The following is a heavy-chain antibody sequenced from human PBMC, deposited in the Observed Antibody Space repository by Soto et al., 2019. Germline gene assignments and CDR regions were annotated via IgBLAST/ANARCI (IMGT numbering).Heavy chain of an antibody. J-gene: IGHJ2*01. Sequence: SETLSLTCAVYGGSFTGYYWSWIRQPPGKGLEWIGEINNGGSSNYNPSLKSRGSMSVGTSNNQFSLKLTSVTAADTAVYYCARGRGDGYNQNWYFDLWGRGTLVTVSS. D-gene: IGHD3-10*01. CDR1: GGSFTGYY. CDR3: ARGRGDGYNQNWYFDL. CDR2: INNGGSS. V-gene: IGHV4-34*01.